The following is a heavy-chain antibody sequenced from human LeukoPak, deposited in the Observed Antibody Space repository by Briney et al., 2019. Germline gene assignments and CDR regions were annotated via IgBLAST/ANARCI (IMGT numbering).Heavy chain of an antibody. CDR1: GFTFDDYA. D-gene: IGHD3-22*01. J-gene: IGHJ3*02. CDR3: AKEYYGKYYYDRSGYYLYPFDI. Sequence: GRSLRLSCAASGFTFDDYAMHWVRHPPGKGLEWVSGISWDSGTIYYADSVKGRFTISRDNAKNSLNLQMNSLRAEDTAFYYCAKEYYGKYYYDRSGYYLYPFDIWGQGTMVTVSS. V-gene: IGHV3-9*01. CDR2: ISWDSGTI.